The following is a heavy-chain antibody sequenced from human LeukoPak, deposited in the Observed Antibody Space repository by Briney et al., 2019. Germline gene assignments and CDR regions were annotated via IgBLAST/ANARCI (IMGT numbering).Heavy chain of an antibody. D-gene: IGHD3-22*01. V-gene: IGHV2-70*11. J-gene: IGHJ1*01. Sequence: SGPTLVNPTQTLTLTCTFSGFSLSTSGMCVSWIRQPPGKALEWLARIDWDDDKYYSTSLKTRLTISKDTSKNQVVLTMTNMDPVDTATHYCARDYYDSSGQGYFQHWGQGTLVTVSP. CDR1: GFSLSTSGMC. CDR3: ARDYYDSSGQGYFQH. CDR2: IDWDDDK.